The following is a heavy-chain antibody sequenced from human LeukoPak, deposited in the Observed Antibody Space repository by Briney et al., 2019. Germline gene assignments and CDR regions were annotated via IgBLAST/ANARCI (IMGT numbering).Heavy chain of an antibody. Sequence: GRSLRLSCAASGFTFDDYAMHWVRQAPGKGLEWVSGISWNRGSIGYADFVKGRFTISRDNAKNSLYLQMNSLRGEDTALYYCARGLTRGRNGGNQGIDYWGQGTLVTVSS. CDR3: ARGLTRGRNGGNQGIDY. J-gene: IGHJ4*02. D-gene: IGHD4-23*01. CDR2: ISWNRGSI. CDR1: GFTFDDYA. V-gene: IGHV3-9*01.